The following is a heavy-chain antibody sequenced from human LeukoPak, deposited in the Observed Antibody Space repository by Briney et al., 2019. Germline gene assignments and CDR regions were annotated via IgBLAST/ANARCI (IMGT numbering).Heavy chain of an antibody. CDR2: IYWNDDK. J-gene: IGHJ5*02. CDR1: GFSLSTSGVG. D-gene: IGHD3-22*01. Sequence: SGPTLVKPTQTLTLTCTFSGFSLSTSGVGVGWIRQPPGKALEWLALIYWNDDKRYSPSLKSRLTITKDTSKNQVVLTMTNMDPVDTATYYCAHTGTYYYDSSGYYSPWGQGTLATVSS. V-gene: IGHV2-5*01. CDR3: AHTGTYYYDSSGYYSP.